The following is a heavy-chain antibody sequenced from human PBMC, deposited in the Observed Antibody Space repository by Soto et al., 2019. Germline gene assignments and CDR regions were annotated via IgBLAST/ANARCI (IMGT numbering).Heavy chain of an antibody. J-gene: IGHJ4*02. D-gene: IGHD6-19*01. V-gene: IGHV2-5*01. CDR1: GFSLSTSGVG. Sequence: QITLKESGPTLVKPTQTLTLTCTFSGFSLSTSGVGLGWIRQPPGKALEWLALIYWNDDEHYRPSLKSSLTITKDTSKNQVVLTMTNMDPVDTATYYWARLGVAGTVGYFDSWGQGTLVTVSS. CDR2: IYWNDDE. CDR3: ARLGVAGTVGYFDS.